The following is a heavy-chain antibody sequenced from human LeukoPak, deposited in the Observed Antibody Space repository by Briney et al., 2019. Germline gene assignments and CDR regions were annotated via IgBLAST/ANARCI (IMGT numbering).Heavy chain of an antibody. J-gene: IGHJ4*02. CDR3: ARRDTGDRDY. V-gene: IGHV4-39*01. CDR2: IYYSGST. CDR1: GGSISSSSYY. D-gene: IGHD7-27*01. Sequence: PSETLSLTCTVSGGSISSSSYYWGWIRQPPGKGLEWIGSIYYSGSTYYNPSLKSRVTISVDTSKNQFSLKLSSGTAADTAVYYCARRDTGDRDYWGQGTLVTVSS.